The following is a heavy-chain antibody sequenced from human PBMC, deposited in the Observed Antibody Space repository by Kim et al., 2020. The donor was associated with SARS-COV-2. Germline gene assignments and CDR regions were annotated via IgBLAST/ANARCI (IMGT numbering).Heavy chain of an antibody. CDR3: AKELYCSSTSCYSPEKSLFDY. CDR1: GFTFSSYG. D-gene: IGHD2-2*01. J-gene: IGHJ4*02. CDR2: ISYDGSNK. Sequence: GGSLRLSCAASGFTFSSYGMHWVRQAPGKGLEWVAVISYDGSNKYYADSVKGRFTISRDNSKNTLYLQMNSLRAEDTAVYYCAKELYCSSTSCYSPEKSLFDYWGQGTLVTVSS. V-gene: IGHV3-30*18.